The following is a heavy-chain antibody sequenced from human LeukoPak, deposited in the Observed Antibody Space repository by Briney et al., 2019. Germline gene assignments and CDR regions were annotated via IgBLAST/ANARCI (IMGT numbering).Heavy chain of an antibody. CDR1: GGSISSSSYY. Sequence: SETLSLTCTVSGGSISSSSYYWGWIRQPPGKGLEWIGSIYYSGSTYYNPSLKSRVTISVDTSKNQFSLKLSSVTAADTAVYYCASTIDSYWYFDLWGRGTLVTVSS. V-gene: IGHV4-39*01. D-gene: IGHD3-10*01. J-gene: IGHJ2*01. CDR3: ASTIDSYWYFDL. CDR2: IYYSGST.